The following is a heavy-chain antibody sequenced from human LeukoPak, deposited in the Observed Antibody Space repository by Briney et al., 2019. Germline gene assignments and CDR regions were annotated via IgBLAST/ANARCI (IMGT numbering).Heavy chain of an antibody. J-gene: IGHJ3*02. CDR2: ISGSGGST. CDR3: AKEQPIYGGFDI. V-gene: IGHV3-23*01. Sequence: PGGSLRLSCAASGFTFSDYYMSWIRQAPGKGLEWVSAISGSGGSTYYADSVKGRFTISRDNSKNTLYLQMNSLRAEDTAVYYCAKEQPIYGGFDIWGQGTMVTVSS. CDR1: GFTFSDYY. D-gene: IGHD3-16*01.